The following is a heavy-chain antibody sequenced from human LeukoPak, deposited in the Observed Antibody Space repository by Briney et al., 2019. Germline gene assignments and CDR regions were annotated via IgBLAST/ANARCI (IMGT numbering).Heavy chain of an antibody. D-gene: IGHD2-15*01. CDR2: IIPIFGTA. J-gene: IGHJ5*02. CDR3: AREGRYCSGGSCLNWFDP. V-gene: IGHV1-69*05. Sequence: EASVKVSCKASGGTFSSYAISWVRQAPGQGLEWMGRIIPIFGTANYAQKFQGRVTITTDESTSTAYMEPSSLRSEDTAVYYCAREGRYCSGGSCLNWFDPWGQGTLVTVSS. CDR1: GGTFSSYA.